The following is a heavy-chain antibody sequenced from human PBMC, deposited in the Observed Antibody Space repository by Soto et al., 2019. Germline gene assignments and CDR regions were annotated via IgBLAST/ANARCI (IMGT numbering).Heavy chain of an antibody. CDR2: ISGSGGST. D-gene: IGHD1-1*01. J-gene: IGHJ6*01. Sequence: PWGSLLLSCAASVFTFSIYAMSWVRQAPGRGLELASGISGSGGSTYYADSVKGRFTISRDNSKNTLYLQMNSLRAEDTAVYYCAKLPLRERKAYYYGMDVCGQGPTVT. CDR1: VFTFSIYA. CDR3: AKLPLRERKAYYYGMDV. V-gene: IGHV3-23*01.